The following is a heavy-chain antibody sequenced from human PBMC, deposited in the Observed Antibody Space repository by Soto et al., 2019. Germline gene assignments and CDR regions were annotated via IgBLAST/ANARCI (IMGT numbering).Heavy chain of an antibody. Sequence: SETLSLTCAVSGGSISSTTWWSWIRQPPGKGLEWIGYIYYSGTTYYNPSLKSRVTMSVDTSKNQFSLKLTSVTAVDTAVYYCAGREIEGPIDYWGQGTLVTVSS. CDR2: IYYSGTT. CDR3: AGREIEGPIDY. D-gene: IGHD1-26*01. CDR1: GGSISSTTW. J-gene: IGHJ4*02. V-gene: IGHV4-28*01.